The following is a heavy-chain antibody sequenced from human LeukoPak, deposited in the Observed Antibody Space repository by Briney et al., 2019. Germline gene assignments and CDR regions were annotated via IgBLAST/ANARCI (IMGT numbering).Heavy chain of an antibody. CDR1: GFTFSSYA. D-gene: IGHD3-10*01. CDR3: AKRYYYGSGSFDY. CDR2: ITNSGGST. J-gene: IGHJ4*02. V-gene: IGHV3-23*01. Sequence: GGSLKLSCAASGFTFSSYAMSWVRQAPGKGLEWVSAITNSGGSTYYADSVKGRFTISRDNSKSTLYLQMNSLTAEDTAVYYCAKRYYYGSGSFDYWGQGTLVTVSS.